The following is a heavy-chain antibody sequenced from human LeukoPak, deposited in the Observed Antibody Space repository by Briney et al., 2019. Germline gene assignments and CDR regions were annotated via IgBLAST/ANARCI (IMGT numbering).Heavy chain of an antibody. CDR1: GFTFSSYA. D-gene: IGHD3-3*01. CDR2: ISYDGSNK. CDR3: ARVLIGGLDY. J-gene: IGHJ4*02. Sequence: PGGSLRLSCTASGFTFSSYAMHWVRQAPGKGLEWVAVISYDGSNKYYADSVKGRFTISRDNSKNTLYLQMNSLRAEDTAVYYCARVLIGGLDYWGQGTLVTVSS. V-gene: IGHV3-30-3*01.